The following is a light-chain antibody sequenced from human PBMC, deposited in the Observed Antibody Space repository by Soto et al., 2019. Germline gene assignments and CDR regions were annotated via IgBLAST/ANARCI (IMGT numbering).Light chain of an antibody. CDR1: SGDVGHYNY. CDR2: EVT. CDR3: TSYTTGRLWV. V-gene: IGLV2-14*01. J-gene: IGLJ3*02. Sequence: QSALTQPASVSGSPGQSITISCTGSSGDVGHYNYVSWYQQHPGKAPKLIIYEVTNRHSGVSNRFSRSKSGNTASLIISGLQAEDEADYYGTSYTTGRLWVFGGGTKVTVL.